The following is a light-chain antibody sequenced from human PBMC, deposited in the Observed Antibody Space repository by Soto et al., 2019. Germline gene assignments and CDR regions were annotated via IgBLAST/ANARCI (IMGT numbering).Light chain of an antibody. CDR2: AAF. CDR3: QQSYNTPRT. V-gene: IGKV1-39*01. J-gene: IGKJ1*01. Sequence: DIQMTQSPSSLSASVGDRVTITCRASQSISSYLNWYQQKPGKAPNLLIYAAFSLQSGVPSRFSGSGSGTDFTLTISGLQPADFATYYCQQSYNTPRTFGQGTKVEIK. CDR1: QSISSY.